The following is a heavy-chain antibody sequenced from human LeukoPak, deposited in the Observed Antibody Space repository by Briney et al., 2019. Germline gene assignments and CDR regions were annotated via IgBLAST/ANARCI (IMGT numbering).Heavy chain of an antibody. J-gene: IGHJ6*03. Sequence: ASVKVSCKASGGTFSSYAISWVRQAPGQGLEWMGGIIPIFGTANYAQKFQGRVTITADESTSTAYMELSSLRSEDTAVYYCASKYQQLSDYYYYYMDVWGKGTTVTVSS. CDR1: GGTFSSYA. D-gene: IGHD2-2*01. V-gene: IGHV1-69*13. CDR3: ASKYQQLSDYYYYYMDV. CDR2: IIPIFGTA.